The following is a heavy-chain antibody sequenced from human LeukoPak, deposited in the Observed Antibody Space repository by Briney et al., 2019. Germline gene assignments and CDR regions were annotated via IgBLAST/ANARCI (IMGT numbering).Heavy chain of an antibody. CDR1: GGSFSGYY. CDR2: INHSGST. D-gene: IGHD1-26*01. V-gene: IGHV4-34*01. CDR3: ASRRSGRGFDC. Sequence: SETLSLTCAVYGGSFSGYYWSWIRQPPGKGLEWIGEINHSGSTNYNPSLKSRVTISVDTSKNQFSLKLSSVTAADTAVYYCASRRSGRGFDCWGQGTLVTVSS. J-gene: IGHJ4*02.